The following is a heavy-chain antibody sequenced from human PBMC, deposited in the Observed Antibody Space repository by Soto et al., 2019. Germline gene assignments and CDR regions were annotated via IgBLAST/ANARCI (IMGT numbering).Heavy chain of an antibody. D-gene: IGHD2-15*01. CDR2: ISYDGSDK. Sequence: QVQLVESGGGVVQPGRSLRLSCAASGFTFSSYGMHWVRQAPGKGLEWVAVISYDGSDKYYADSGKGRFTISRDNSNNTRYLQMDSLRAEDTAVYYCAEGVVVATTCFQHWGQGTLVTVSS. CDR1: GFTFSSYG. J-gene: IGHJ1*01. CDR3: AEGVVVATTCFQH. V-gene: IGHV3-30*18.